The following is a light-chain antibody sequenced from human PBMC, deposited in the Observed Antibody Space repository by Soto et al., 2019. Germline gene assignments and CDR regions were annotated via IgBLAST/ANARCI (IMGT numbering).Light chain of an antibody. CDR2: DAS. J-gene: IGKJ3*01. CDR1: QSVSSY. CDR3: QQRSNWPPIT. V-gene: IGKV3-11*01. Sequence: EIVLTQSPATLSLSPGERATLSCRASQSVSSYLAWYQQKPGQAPRLRIYDASNRATGSPARFSGSVSGTDFTLTISSLEPEDFAVYYCQQRSNWPPITFGPGTKVDIK.